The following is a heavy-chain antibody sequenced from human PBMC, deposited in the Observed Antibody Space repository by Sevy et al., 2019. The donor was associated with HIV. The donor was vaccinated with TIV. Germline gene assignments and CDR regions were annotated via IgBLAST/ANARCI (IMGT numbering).Heavy chain of an antibody. CDR1: GYTHTELS. CDR2: FDPEDGET. CDR3: ATDHVLLWFGEFRY. V-gene: IGHV1-24*01. D-gene: IGHD3-10*01. J-gene: IGHJ4*02. Sequence: ASVKVSCKVSGYTHTELSMHWVRQAPGKGLEWMGGFDPEDGETIYAQKFQGRVTMTEDTSTDTAYMELSSLRSEDTAVYYCATDHVLLWFGEFRYWGQGTLVTVSS.